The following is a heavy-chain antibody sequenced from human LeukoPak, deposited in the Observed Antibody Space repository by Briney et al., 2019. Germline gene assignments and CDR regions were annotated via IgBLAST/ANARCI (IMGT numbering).Heavy chain of an antibody. CDR3: ASLKWLPHPYYYYMDV. D-gene: IGHD6-19*01. V-gene: IGHV3-53*01. Sequence: GGSLRLSCAASGFTVSSNYMSWVRQAPGKGLEWVSVIYSGGSTYYADSVKGRFTISRDNSKNTLYLQMNSLRAEDTAVYYCASLKWLPHPYYYYMDVWGKGTTVTVSS. J-gene: IGHJ6*03. CDR1: GFTVSSNY. CDR2: IYSGGST.